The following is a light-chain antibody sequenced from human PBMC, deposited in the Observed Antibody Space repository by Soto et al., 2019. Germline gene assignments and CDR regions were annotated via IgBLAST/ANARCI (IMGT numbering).Light chain of an antibody. Sequence: QSVLTQPPSASGTPGQRVTISCSGSSSNIGSNYVYWYQQLPGTAPKLLIYSNNQRPSGVPDRFSGSKSGTSASLAISGLQAEDEADYYCSSYTSSSTVVFGGGTKLTVL. V-gene: IGLV1-47*02. CDR1: SSNIGSNY. CDR2: SNN. J-gene: IGLJ2*01. CDR3: SSYTSSSTVV.